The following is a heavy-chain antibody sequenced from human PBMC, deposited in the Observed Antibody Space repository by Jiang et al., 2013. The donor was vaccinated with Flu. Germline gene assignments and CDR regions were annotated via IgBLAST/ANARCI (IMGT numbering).Heavy chain of an antibody. CDR1: GYSISSGYY. V-gene: IGHV4-38-2*02. CDR2: IYHMGNT. CDR3: AKDRRDGYNKYYFDY. D-gene: IGHD5-24*01. J-gene: IGHJ4*02. Sequence: KPSETLSLTCAVSGYSISSGYYWGWIRQPPGKGLEWIGSIYHMGNTYYNPSLKSRVTISVDTSKIQFSLKLSSVTAADTAVYYCAKDRRDGYNKYYFDYWGQGTLVTVSS.